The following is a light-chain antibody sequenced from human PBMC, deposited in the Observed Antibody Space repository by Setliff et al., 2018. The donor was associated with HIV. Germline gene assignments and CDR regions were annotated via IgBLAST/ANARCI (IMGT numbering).Light chain of an antibody. V-gene: IGLV2-14*03. CDR1: SNDIGGYSY. CDR3: CSYTSSSTRL. Sequence: QSALAQPASVSGSPGQSITISCTGTSNDIGGYSYVSWYQQYPGKAPKMMIYDVSKRPSGVSNRFSAPKAGNMASLTISGLQPEDEADYYCCSYTSSSTRLFGTGTKV. CDR2: DVS. J-gene: IGLJ1*01.